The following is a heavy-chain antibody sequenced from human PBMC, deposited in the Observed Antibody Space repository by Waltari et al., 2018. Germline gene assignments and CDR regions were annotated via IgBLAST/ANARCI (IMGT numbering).Heavy chain of an antibody. J-gene: IGHJ4*02. CDR1: GYSISSGYY. CDR2: IYQSGRT. V-gene: IGHV4-38-2*01. D-gene: IGHD1-26*01. CDR3: ARHQVGGRDFEY. Sequence: QVQLHESGPGLVKSSETLSLTCAVSGYSISSGYYWGWIRQPPGKGLEWIGTIYQSGRTDHNPSLNSRITISLDTSKNQFSLKLNSVTAADTAVYYWARHQVGGRDFEYWGQGTLVTVSS.